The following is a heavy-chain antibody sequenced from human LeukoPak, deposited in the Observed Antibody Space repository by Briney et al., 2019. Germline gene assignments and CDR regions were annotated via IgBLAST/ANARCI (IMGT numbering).Heavy chain of an antibody. CDR1: GFTFSSYA. V-gene: IGHV3-30*02. CDR3: ARLSTAAAAGYNWFDP. J-gene: IGHJ5*02. Sequence: GGSLRLSCAASGFTFSSYAMHWVRQAPGKGPEWVAFIRYDGGDKYYGDSVKGRFTISRDNSKNTLYLHMNSLRPEDTAVYYCARLSTAAAAGYNWFDPWGQGTLVTVSS. D-gene: IGHD6-13*01. CDR2: IRYDGGDK.